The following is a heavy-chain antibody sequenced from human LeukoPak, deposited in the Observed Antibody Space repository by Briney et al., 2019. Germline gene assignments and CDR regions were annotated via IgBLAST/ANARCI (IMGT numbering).Heavy chain of an antibody. CDR2: TSYGGTNK. Sequence: GGSLRLSCAASGFTFKNYGLHWVRQAPGKGLEWVAGTSYGGTNKYYADSVKGRFTISRDNSKNTLHLQMDSLRPEDTAVYYCTREAGYGSSWPLDYWGQGNLVTVSS. J-gene: IGHJ4*02. CDR1: GFTFKNYG. V-gene: IGHV3-30-3*01. CDR3: TREAGYGSSWPLDY. D-gene: IGHD6-13*01.